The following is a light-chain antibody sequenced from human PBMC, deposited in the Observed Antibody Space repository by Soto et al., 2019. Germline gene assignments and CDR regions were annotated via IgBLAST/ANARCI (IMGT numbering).Light chain of an antibody. CDR1: SSDVDDYRY. CDR2: DGN. J-gene: IGLJ1*01. V-gene: IGLV2-11*01. CDR3: CSYVTSPAI. Sequence: QSALAQPRSVSGSPGQLLTISCTGTSSDVDDYRYVSWYQQYPGKAHKLVIDDGNKRPSGVPDRFSDSNSGNTASLTISGLQAEDEADYYCCSYVTSPAIFGTGTKVTVL.